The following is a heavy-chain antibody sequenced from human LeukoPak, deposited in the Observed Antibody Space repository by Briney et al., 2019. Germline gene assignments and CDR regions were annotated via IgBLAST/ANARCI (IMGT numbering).Heavy chain of an antibody. Sequence: GGSLRLSCAASGFTFSSYSMNWVRQAPGKGLEWVSYISSSSGTIYYADSVKGRFTISRDNAKNSLYLQMNSLRAEDTAVYYCARVGDFWSGYYPDWGQGTLVTVSS. CDR2: ISSSSGTI. D-gene: IGHD3-3*01. CDR1: GFTFSSYS. CDR3: ARVGDFWSGYYPD. J-gene: IGHJ4*02. V-gene: IGHV3-48*04.